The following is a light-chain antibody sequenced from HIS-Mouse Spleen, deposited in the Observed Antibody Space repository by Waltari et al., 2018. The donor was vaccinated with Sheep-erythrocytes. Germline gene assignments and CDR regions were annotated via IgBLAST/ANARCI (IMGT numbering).Light chain of an antibody. Sequence: QSALTQPRSVSGSPGQSVTISCTGTSSAVGGYNYVSWYQPHPGKAPKLMIYDVSKRPSGVPDRFSGSKSGNTASLTISGLQAEDEADYYCCSYAGSYNHVIGTGTKVTVL. CDR2: DVS. J-gene: IGLJ1*01. CDR3: CSYAGSYNHV. V-gene: IGLV2-11*01. CDR1: SSAVGGYNY.